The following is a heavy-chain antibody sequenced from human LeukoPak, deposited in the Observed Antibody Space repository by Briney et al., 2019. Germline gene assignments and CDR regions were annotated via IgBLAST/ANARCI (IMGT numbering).Heavy chain of an antibody. D-gene: IGHD3-10*01. CDR3: AKGTYYGSTSYSH. CDR1: GFAFSSYA. J-gene: IGHJ4*02. V-gene: IGHV3-23*01. Sequence: GGSLRLSCAASGFAFSSYAMSWGRQAPGKGLEWVSAISGSGDSTDYADSVKGRFTISRDNSKNTLYLQMNSLRAEDTAVYYCAKGTYYGSTSYSHWGQGTLVTVSS. CDR2: ISGSGDST.